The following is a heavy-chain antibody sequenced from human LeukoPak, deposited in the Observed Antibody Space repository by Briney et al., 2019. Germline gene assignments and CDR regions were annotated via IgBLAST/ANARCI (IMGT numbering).Heavy chain of an antibody. Sequence: GGSLRLSCAASGFTFSNAWMSWVRQAPGKGLEWVGRIKSKTDGGTTDYAAPVKGRFTISRDDSKNTLNLQMNSLKTEDTAVYYCTTVKMDIAMVPEYWGQGTLVTVSS. CDR1: GFTFSNAW. CDR3: TTVKMDIAMVPEY. J-gene: IGHJ4*02. CDR2: IKSKTDGGTT. D-gene: IGHD5-18*01. V-gene: IGHV3-15*01.